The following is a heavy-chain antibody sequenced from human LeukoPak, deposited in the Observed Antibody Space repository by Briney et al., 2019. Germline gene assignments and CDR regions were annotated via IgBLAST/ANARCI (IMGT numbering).Heavy chain of an antibody. J-gene: IGHJ4*02. Sequence: GKSLTLSCVASQFTSSHYGMHWVRQAPGKGLEWVAVIWNDGSSQYYADSVKGRFTISRDNSQNTVYLQMNSLTAEDTAVYYCAKDAQRGFDYSNSLEYWGQGTLVTVSS. CDR2: IWNDGSSQ. CDR1: QFTSSHYG. CDR3: AKDAQRGFDYSNSLEY. D-gene: IGHD4-11*01. V-gene: IGHV3-33*06.